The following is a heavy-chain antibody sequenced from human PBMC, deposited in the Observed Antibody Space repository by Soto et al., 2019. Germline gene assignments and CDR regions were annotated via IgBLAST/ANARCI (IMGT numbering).Heavy chain of an antibody. V-gene: IGHV3-74*01. D-gene: IGHD3-3*01. Sequence: EVQLVESGGGLVQPGGSLRLSCAASGFTFSSYIMHWVRQTPGKCLVWVSRITTDGSTTTYADSVRGRFTISRDNAKNTLYLQMNSLSAEDTAVYYCARDREWVIFESWGQGPLVTVSS. CDR1: GFTFSSYI. CDR2: ITTDGSTT. CDR3: ARDREWVIFES. J-gene: IGHJ4*02.